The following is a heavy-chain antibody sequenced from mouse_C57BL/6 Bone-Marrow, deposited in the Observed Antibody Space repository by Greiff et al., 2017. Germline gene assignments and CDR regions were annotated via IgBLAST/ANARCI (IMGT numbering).Heavy chain of an antibody. D-gene: IGHD1-1*02. CDR1: GYTFTSYW. Sequence: QVHVKQSGAELAKPGASVKLSCKASGYTFTSYWMHWVKQRPGQGLEWIGYINPSSGYTKYNQKFKDKATLTADKSSSTAYMQLSSLTDEDSAVYYCARGGWPWYFDVWGTGTTVTVSS. CDR2: INPSSGYT. J-gene: IGHJ1*03. V-gene: IGHV1-7*01. CDR3: ARGGWPWYFDV.